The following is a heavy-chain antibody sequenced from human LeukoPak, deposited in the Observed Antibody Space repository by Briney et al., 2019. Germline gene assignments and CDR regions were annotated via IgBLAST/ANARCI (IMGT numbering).Heavy chain of an antibody. J-gene: IGHJ4*02. CDR3: AKGDLFPGAFDY. D-gene: IGHD1-26*01. CDR2: ISYDGSNK. V-gene: IGHV3-30-3*01. Sequence: RSLRLSCAASGFTFSVYALHWVRQAPGKGLEWVAVISYDGSNKYYADSLKGRFTISRDNSKNTLYLQMNSLRAEDTAVYYCAKGDLFPGAFDYWGQGTLVTVSS. CDR1: GFTFSVYA.